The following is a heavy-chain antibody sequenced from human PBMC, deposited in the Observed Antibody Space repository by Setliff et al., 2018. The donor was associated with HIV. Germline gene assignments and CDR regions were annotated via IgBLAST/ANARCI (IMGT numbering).Heavy chain of an antibody. D-gene: IGHD1-1*01. V-gene: IGHV4-59*08. J-gene: IGHJ6*02. CDR2: VSYSGGT. Sequence: SETLSLTCTVYGRSISSNFWSWIRHPHGKGREWIGTVSYSGGTNHNPSLTSRVIISVDTSKNQFSVKLNSVTAADTAVDYCARHGASYYKANDEFIWNHYGLEVWGQGTTVTVSS. CDR3: ARHGASYYKANDEFIWNHYGLEV. CDR1: GRSISSNF.